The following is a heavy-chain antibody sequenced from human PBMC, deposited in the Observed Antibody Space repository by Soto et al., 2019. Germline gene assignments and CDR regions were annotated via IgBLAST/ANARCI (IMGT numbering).Heavy chain of an antibody. CDR3: ARALFRVVGQLDGMDV. V-gene: IGHV1-69*01. Sequence: QVQLVQSGAEVKKPGSSVKVSCKASGGTFSSYAISWVRQAPGQGLEWMGGIIPSFGTANYAQKFQGRVTITADESTSTAYMALSSLRSEDTAVYYCARALFRVVGQLDGMDVWGQGTTVTVSS. CDR2: IIPSFGTA. J-gene: IGHJ6*02. D-gene: IGHD1-1*01. CDR1: GGTFSSYA.